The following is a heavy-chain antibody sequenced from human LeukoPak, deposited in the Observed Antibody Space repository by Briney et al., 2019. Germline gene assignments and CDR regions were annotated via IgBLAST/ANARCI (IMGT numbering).Heavy chain of an antibody. CDR1: GGSISSYF. Sequence: SETLSLTCTISGGSISSYFWSWIRQPPGKGLEWIGFIYYSGSTNYNPSLKSRVTISVDTSKNQFSLKLSSVTAADTAVYYCARVIEGGYSYGSYYYYMDVWGKGTTVTISS. CDR2: IYYSGST. J-gene: IGHJ6*03. CDR3: ARVIEGGYSYGSYYYYMDV. V-gene: IGHV4-59*01. D-gene: IGHD5-18*01.